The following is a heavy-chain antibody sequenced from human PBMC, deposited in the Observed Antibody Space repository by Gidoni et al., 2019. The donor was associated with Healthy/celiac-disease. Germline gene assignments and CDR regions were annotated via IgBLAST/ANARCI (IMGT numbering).Heavy chain of an antibody. D-gene: IGHD2-21*01. J-gene: IGHJ4*02. Sequence: EVQLVESGGGLVQPGGSLRLSCAASGFTFSSYAMHWVRQAPGKGLEYVSAISSNGGSTYYANSVKGRFTISRDNSKNTLYLQMGSLRAEDMAVYYCARVNSDVDYWGQGTLVTVSS. CDR3: ARVNSDVDY. CDR2: ISSNGGST. CDR1: GFTFSSYA. V-gene: IGHV3-64*01.